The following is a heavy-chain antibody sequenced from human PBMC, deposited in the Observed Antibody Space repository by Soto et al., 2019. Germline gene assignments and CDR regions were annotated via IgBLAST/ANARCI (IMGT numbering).Heavy chain of an antibody. CDR2: IYSRGNT. Sequence: QVQLQESGPGLVKPSQTLSLTCTVSAGSIGSGFYYWSWIRQHPGKGLEWIGYIYSRGNTYYNPSLKSRVTISLDTSDNNFSLTLSSVTAADTAVYYCARGTYYFYMDVWGKGTTVTVSS. V-gene: IGHV4-31*03. J-gene: IGHJ6*03. CDR1: AGSIGSGFYY. CDR3: ARGTYYFYMDV.